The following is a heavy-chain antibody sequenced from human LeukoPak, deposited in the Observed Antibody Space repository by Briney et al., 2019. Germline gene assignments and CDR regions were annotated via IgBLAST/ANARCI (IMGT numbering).Heavy chain of an antibody. D-gene: IGHD3-10*01. Sequence: GGSLRLSCAVSGITLSNYGMTWVRQARGRGLEWVAGISGSGGGTNYADSVKGRLPISRDNSKNTLYLQMNSLRAEDTAVYFCAKRGVIIRVILVGFHKEAYYFDSWAQGALVSVSS. J-gene: IGHJ4*02. CDR3: AKRGVIIRVILVGFHKEAYYFDS. CDR1: GITLSNYG. CDR2: ISGSGGGT. V-gene: IGHV3-23*01.